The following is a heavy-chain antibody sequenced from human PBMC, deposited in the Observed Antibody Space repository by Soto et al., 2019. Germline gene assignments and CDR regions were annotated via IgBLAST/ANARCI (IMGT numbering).Heavy chain of an antibody. V-gene: IGHV4-59*08. CDR3: ASSNIAAAGFYYYGMDV. Sequence: SENLSLTCTVSGGSMISNYWSWIRQPPGRGLEWIGFIYYAGSTKYNPSLNSRVTISVDTSKNQFSLTVTSVTAADTAVYYCASSNIAAAGFYYYGMDVWGRGTTVTVSS. D-gene: IGHD6-13*01. J-gene: IGHJ6*02. CDR2: IYYAGST. CDR1: GGSMISNY.